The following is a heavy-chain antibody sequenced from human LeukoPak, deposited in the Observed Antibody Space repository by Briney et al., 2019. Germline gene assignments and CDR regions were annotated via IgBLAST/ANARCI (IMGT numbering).Heavy chain of an antibody. D-gene: IGHD5-18*01. V-gene: IGHV4-61*02. CDR2: IYTSGST. CDR1: GASTGSGSYY. J-gene: IGHJ4*02. Sequence: PSETLSLTCTVSGASTGSGSYYWSWIRQPAGKGLEWIGRIYTSGSTNYNPSLKSRVTISVDTSKNQFSLKLSSVTAADTAVYYCAGDTAMARIDYWGQGTLVTVSS. CDR3: AGDTAMARIDY.